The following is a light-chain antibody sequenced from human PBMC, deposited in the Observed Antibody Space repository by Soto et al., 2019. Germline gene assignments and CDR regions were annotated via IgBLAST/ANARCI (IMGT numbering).Light chain of an antibody. Sequence: DIRMTQSPSTLSASLGDRVTISCRASRNIDSWLAWYQQRPGGIPQLLIYSASNLQNGVPSRFSGSGSGTDFTLTINGLQPDDFATYYCQEFHYSSRTFGQGTRV. J-gene: IGKJ1*01. CDR2: SAS. CDR1: RNIDSW. V-gene: IGKV1-5*03. CDR3: QEFHYSSRT.